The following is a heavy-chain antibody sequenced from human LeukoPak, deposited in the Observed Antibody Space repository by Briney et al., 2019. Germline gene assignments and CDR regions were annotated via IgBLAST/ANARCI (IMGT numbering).Heavy chain of an antibody. V-gene: IGHV4-59*01. D-gene: IGHD5-24*01. J-gene: IGHJ4*02. CDR2: IYYSGST. CDR3: ARVERDGYNLYFDY. CDR1: GGSISSYY. Sequence: PSETLSLTCTVSGGSISSYYWSWIRQPPGKGLEWIGYIYYSGSTNYNPSLKSRVTISVDTSKNQFSLKLSSVTAADTAVYYCARVERDGYNLYFDYWGQGTLVTVSS.